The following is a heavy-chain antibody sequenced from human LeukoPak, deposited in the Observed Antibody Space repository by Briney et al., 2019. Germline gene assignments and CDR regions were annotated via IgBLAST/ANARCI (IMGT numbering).Heavy chain of an antibody. CDR3: ARDAAVAGTIPYYYYYYMDV. J-gene: IGHJ6*03. V-gene: IGHV3-7*01. D-gene: IGHD6-19*01. CDR1: GFTFSSYG. Sequence: GGSLRLSCAASGFTFSSYGMHWVRQAPGKGLEWVANIKQDGSEKYYVDSVKGRFTISRDNAKNSLYLQMNSLRAEDTAVYYCARDAAVAGTIPYYYYYYMDVWGRGTTVTVSS. CDR2: IKQDGSEK.